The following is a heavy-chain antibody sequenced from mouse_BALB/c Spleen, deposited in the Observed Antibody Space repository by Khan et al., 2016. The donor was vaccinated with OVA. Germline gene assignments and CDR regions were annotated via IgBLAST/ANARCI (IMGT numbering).Heavy chain of an antibody. CDR2: LYSDGYYT. CDR3: GSHVTGSFDY. CDR1: GFTFSAYS. Sequence: EVQLVESGGDLMKPGGSLKLSCAASGFTFSAYSMPWVRQTPDKRLEWVATLYSDGYYTYYPDSVQGRFTISRNNAKNTLSLQMSSLKSEDTAIYYCGSHVTGSFDYWGQGTLVTVSA. D-gene: IGHD4-1*01. V-gene: IGHV5-6*01. J-gene: IGHJ3*01.